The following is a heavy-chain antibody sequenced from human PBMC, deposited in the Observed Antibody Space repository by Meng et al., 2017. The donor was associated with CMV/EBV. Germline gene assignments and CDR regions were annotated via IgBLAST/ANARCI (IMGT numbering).Heavy chain of an antibody. Sequence: GESLKISCVVSGLTVSSTYMSWVRQAPGKGLEWVSVIYSGGTSYHADSVKGRFTISRDNANNSLYLQMNSLRVEDTAVYYCARDRYYDFWSGYYSDYYYGMDVWGQGTTVTVSS. V-gene: IGHV3-53*01. CDR1: GLTVSSTY. D-gene: IGHD3-3*01. CDR2: IYSGGTS. J-gene: IGHJ6*02. CDR3: ARDRYYDFWSGYYSDYYYGMDV.